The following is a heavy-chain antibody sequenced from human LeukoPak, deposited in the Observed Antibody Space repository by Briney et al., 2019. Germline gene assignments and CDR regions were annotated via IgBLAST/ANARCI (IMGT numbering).Heavy chain of an antibody. Sequence: GGSLRLSCAASGFTVSNNRLSWVRQAPGKGLEWLANIKEDGSEKYYVDLVKGRFTISRDNSRNSLYLQMNSLRVDDSAVYYCARGTPFGAYWGQGTLVTVSS. CDR3: ARGTPFGAY. CDR1: GFTVSNNR. CDR2: IKEDGSEK. D-gene: IGHD2/OR15-2a*01. J-gene: IGHJ4*02. V-gene: IGHV3-7*03.